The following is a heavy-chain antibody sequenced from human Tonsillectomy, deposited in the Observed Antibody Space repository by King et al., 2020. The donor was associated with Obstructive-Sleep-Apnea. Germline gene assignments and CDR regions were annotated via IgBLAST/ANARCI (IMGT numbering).Heavy chain of an antibody. CDR3: ARTPIAAAGSHG. V-gene: IGHV4-39*07. Sequence: QLQESGPGLLKPSETLSLTCTVSGGSISSSGYYWGWIRQPPGKGLEWIGSIYYSGSTYYNPSLKSRVTISVDTSKNQFSLKLTSVTAADTAVFYCARTPIAAAGSHGWGQGTLVTVSS. D-gene: IGHD6-13*01. CDR1: GGSISSSGYY. J-gene: IGHJ4*02. CDR2: IYYSGST.